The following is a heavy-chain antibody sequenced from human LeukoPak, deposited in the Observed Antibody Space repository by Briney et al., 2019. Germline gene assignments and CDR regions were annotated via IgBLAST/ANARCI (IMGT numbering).Heavy chain of an antibody. Sequence: GGSLRLSCAASGFTFSSYGMHWVRQAPGKGLEWVAFIRYDGSNKYYADSVKGRFTISRDNSKNTLYLQMNSLRAEDTAVYYCAREYNAYYDILTGPFDYWGQGTLVTVSS. CDR3: AREYNAYYDILTGPFDY. CDR1: GFTFSSYG. D-gene: IGHD3-9*01. V-gene: IGHV3-30*02. J-gene: IGHJ4*02. CDR2: IRYDGSNK.